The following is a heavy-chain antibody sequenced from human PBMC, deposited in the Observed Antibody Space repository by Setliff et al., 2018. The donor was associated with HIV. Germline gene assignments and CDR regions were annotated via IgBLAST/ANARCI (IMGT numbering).Heavy chain of an antibody. Sequence: PSETLSLTCTVSGGSITTSTFYWGWIRQPPGKGLEWIGSIYYSGSTYYNPSLKSRLTITQHTSRNHFSLSLSSVTAADTAVYYCARQFWMLTTFYFDSLGPGTLVTVSS. CDR1: GGSITTSTFY. CDR3: ARQFWMLTTFYFDS. J-gene: IGHJ4*02. CDR2: IYYSGST. D-gene: IGHD3-3*01. V-gene: IGHV4-39*01.